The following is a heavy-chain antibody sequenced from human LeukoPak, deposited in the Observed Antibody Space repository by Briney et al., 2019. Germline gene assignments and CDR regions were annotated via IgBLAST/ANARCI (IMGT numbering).Heavy chain of an antibody. Sequence: PSETLSLTCTVSGGSISSYYGSWLRQPPGKGLEWIGYIYYSGSNNYNRPLKRRVTISVETSKNQFALKQSSVTAADTAVYYCARDGRITMVRGNAFDIWGQGTMVTVSS. V-gene: IGHV4-59*01. CDR1: GGSISSYY. J-gene: IGHJ3*02. D-gene: IGHD3-10*01. CDR2: IYYSGSN. CDR3: ARDGRITMVRGNAFDI.